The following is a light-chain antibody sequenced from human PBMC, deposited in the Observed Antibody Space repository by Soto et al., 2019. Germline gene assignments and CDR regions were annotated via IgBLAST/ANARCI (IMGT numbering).Light chain of an antibody. CDR2: GAS. CDR1: QSVDSN. J-gene: IGKJ1*01. CDR3: QHYNSYPWT. V-gene: IGKV3-15*01. Sequence: EILMTQSPATQSVSPAERPTLSCRASQSVDSNLAWYQQKPGQAPRLLIYGASTRATGISARFSGSGSGTEFTLTISSLQPDDFAIYYCQHYNSYPWTFGQGTKAAIK.